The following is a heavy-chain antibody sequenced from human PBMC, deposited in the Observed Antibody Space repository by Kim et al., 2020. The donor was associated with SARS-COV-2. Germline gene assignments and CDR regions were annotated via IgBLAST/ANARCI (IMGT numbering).Heavy chain of an antibody. Sequence: GGSLRLSCAASGFTFSTNWMSWVRQAPGKGLEWVANIKQDGSEKYYVDSVKGRFTISRDNAKNSLYLQMNSLRAEDMAVYYCARGLQWLVDWGQGTLVTVSS. J-gene: IGHJ4*02. CDR2: IKQDGSEK. D-gene: IGHD6-19*01. CDR3: ARGLQWLVD. CDR1: GFTFSTNW. V-gene: IGHV3-7*03.